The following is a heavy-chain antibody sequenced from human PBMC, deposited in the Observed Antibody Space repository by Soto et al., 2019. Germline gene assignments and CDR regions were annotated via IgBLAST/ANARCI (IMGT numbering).Heavy chain of an antibody. CDR3: ARGPDRSGFYLFDY. Sequence: GASVKVSCKASGGTFSNHAVSWVRQAPGQGPEWMGGIIPLSGTTNYVQKFQGRVTITADESMTTAYMELSSPRFDDTAVYYCARGPDRSGFYLFDYWGQGTLVTVSS. CDR2: IIPLSGTT. V-gene: IGHV1-69*13. CDR1: GGTFSNHA. J-gene: IGHJ4*02. D-gene: IGHD3-22*01.